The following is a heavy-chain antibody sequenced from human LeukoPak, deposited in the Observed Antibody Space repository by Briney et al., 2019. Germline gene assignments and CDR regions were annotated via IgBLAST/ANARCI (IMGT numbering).Heavy chain of an antibody. CDR2: ISYDGSNK. CDR3: ARGKRPEYYFDY. Sequence: GRSLRLSCAASGFTLSSYAMHWVRQAPGKGLEWVAVISYDGSNKYYADSVKGRFTISRDNSKNTLYLQMNSLRAEDTAVYYCARGKRPEYYFDYWGQGTLVTVSS. V-gene: IGHV3-30*04. J-gene: IGHJ4*02. CDR1: GFTLSSYA.